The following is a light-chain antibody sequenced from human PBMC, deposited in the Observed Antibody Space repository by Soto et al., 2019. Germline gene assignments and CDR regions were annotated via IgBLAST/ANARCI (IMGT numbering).Light chain of an antibody. J-gene: IGLJ3*02. Sequence: QSVLTQPPSVSAAPGQKVTISCSGSSSNIGNNYVSWYQQLPGTAPKLLIYENNKRPSGIPDRFSGSKSGTSATLGITGLQTGDEADYYCGTWYSSLSAGPWVFGGGTKLTVL. V-gene: IGLV1-51*02. CDR1: SSNIGNNY. CDR2: ENN. CDR3: GTWYSSLSAGPWV.